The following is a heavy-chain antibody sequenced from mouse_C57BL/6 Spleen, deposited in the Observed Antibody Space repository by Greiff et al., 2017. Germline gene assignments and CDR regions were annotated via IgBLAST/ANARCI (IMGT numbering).Heavy chain of an antibody. CDR1: GYTFTNYW. V-gene: IGHV1-63*01. Sequence: QVQLQQTGAELVRPGTSVKMSCKASGYTFTNYWIGWAKQRPGHGLEWIGDIYPGGGYTNYNEKFKGKATLTADKSSSTAYMQFSSLASEDSAIYCGARWDDHYAMDYWGQGTSVTVSS. D-gene: IGHD2-3*01. CDR3: ARWDDHYAMDY. CDR2: IYPGGGYT. J-gene: IGHJ4*01.